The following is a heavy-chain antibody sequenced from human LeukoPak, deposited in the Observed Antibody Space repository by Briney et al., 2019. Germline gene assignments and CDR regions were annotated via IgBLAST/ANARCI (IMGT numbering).Heavy chain of an antibody. CDR2: FDPEDGET. CDR1: GYTLTELS. Sequence: ASVKVSCKVSGYTLTELSMHWVRQAPGKGLEWMGGFDPEDGETIYAQKFQGRVTMTEDTSTDTAYMELSSLRSEDTAVYYCATGGKYSSSWYNFDCWGQGTLVTVSS. V-gene: IGHV1-24*01. D-gene: IGHD6-13*01. CDR3: ATGGKYSSSWYNFDC. J-gene: IGHJ4*02.